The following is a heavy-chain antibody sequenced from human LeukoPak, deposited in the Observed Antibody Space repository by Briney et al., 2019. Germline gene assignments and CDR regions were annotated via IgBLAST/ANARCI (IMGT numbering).Heavy chain of an antibody. D-gene: IGHD2-21*01. V-gene: IGHV3-73*01. CDR2: VRSRGKNYAT. J-gene: IGHJ4*02. Sequence: GGSLRLSCAASGLGFAGSAVHWVRQTSGRGLEWIGCVRSRGKNYATIYGASARGRFTISRDDSRNTASLQMNSLNTEDTAVYYFRHIEYVAPDSWGQGTLVTVSS. CDR3: RHIEYVAPDS. CDR1: GLGFAGSA.